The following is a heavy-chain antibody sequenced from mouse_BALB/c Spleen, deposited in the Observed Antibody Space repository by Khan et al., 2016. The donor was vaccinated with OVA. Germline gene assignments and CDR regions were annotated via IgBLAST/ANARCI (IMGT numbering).Heavy chain of an antibody. V-gene: IGHV9-3-1*01. CDR2: INTYTGEP. D-gene: IGHD2-14*01. CDR1: GYIFTNYG. CDR3: ARDRYDYHFDY. J-gene: IGHJ2*01. Sequence: QIQLVQSGPELKKPGETVKISCKASGYIFTNYGMNWVRQAPGKGLKWMGWINTYTGEPTYADDFKGRFAFSLETSASTAYLQINNLKSEDTATCFCARDRYDYHFDYWGQGTTLAVSS.